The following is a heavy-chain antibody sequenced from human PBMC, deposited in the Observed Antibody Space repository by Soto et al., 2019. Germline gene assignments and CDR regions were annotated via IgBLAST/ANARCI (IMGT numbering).Heavy chain of an antibody. Sequence: PSETLSLTCSVSGGSITTTNYYWSWVRQPPGKGLEWIANIYYSGSTYYSPSLRSRVTVSVDTSKNQFSLTLSSVTAADTAMYSCASLQVPGKFDYWGQGALVTVSS. CDR1: GGSITTTNYY. CDR3: ASLQVPGKFDY. CDR2: IYYSGST. J-gene: IGHJ4*02. V-gene: IGHV4-39*01. D-gene: IGHD6-13*01.